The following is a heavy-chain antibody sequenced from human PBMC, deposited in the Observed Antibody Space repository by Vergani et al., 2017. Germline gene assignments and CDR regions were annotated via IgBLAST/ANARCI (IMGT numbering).Heavy chain of an antibody. CDR1: GGSFSGYY. V-gene: IGHV4-34*01. D-gene: IGHD4-17*01. J-gene: IGHJ4*02. CDR2: INHSGST. CDR3: ASGFRLGGGDYPD. Sequence: QVQLQQWGAGLLKPSETLSLTCAVYGGSFSGYYWSWIRQPPGKGLEWIGEINHSGSTNYNPSLKSRVTISVDTSKNQFSLRLSSVTAADTAVYYCASGFRLGGGDYPDWGQGTLVTVSS.